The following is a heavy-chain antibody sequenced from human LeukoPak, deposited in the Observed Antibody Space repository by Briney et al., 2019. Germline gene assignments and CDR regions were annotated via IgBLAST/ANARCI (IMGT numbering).Heavy chain of an antibody. CDR2: IYYSGST. J-gene: IGHJ6*03. CDR1: GCSISSYY. Sequence: SETLSLTCTVSGCSISSYYWSWIRQPPGKGLEWIGCIYYSGSTTYNTSLKRRRTITADKSTKKFSLRLTSSSTADHAVYYCSGVRWPPTRDKDITGGLYMDVRGKGATFTMSS. D-gene: IGHD3-16*01. V-gene: IGHV4-59*08. CDR3: SGVRWPPTRDKDITGGLYMDV.